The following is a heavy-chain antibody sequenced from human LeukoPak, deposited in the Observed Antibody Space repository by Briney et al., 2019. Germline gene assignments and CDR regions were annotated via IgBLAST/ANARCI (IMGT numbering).Heavy chain of an antibody. V-gene: IGHV4-61*02. Sequence: PSETLSLTCTVSGGSISSGDYYWSWIRQPAGKGLEWIGRIYNSGSTNYNLSLKSRVTMSVDTSKNQFSLKLSFVTAADTAVYYCATADRDWFDPWGQGTLVTVSS. CDR3: ATADRDWFDP. CDR1: GGSISSGDYY. CDR2: IYNSGST. J-gene: IGHJ5*02.